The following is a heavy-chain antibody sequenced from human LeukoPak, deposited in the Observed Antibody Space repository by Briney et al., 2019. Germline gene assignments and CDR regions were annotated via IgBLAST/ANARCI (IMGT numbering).Heavy chain of an antibody. CDR1: GGSISSGGYY. D-gene: IGHD3-10*01. J-gene: IGHJ6*02. CDR3: ARSGELLSTAYYYYGMDV. Sequence: PSETLSLTCTVSGGSISSGGYYWSWIRQHPGKGLEWIGYIYYSGSTYYNPSLKSRVTISVDTSKNQFSLKLSSVTAADTAVYYCARSGELLSTAYYYYGMDVWGQGTTVTVSS. CDR2: IYYSGST. V-gene: IGHV4-31*03.